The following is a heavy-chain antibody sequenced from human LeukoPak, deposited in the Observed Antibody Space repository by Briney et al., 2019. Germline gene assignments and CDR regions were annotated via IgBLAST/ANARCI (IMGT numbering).Heavy chain of an antibody. CDR2: IYYSGST. CDR3: ARGWEWLQFDY. CDR1: GGSISSYY. J-gene: IGHJ4*02. V-gene: IGHV4-59*01. Sequence: PSETLSLTCTVSGGSISSYYWSWIRQPPGKGLEWIGYIYYSGSTNCNPSLKSRVTISVDTSKNQFSLKLSSVTAADTAVYYCARGWEWLQFDYWGQGTLVTVSS. D-gene: IGHD5-24*01.